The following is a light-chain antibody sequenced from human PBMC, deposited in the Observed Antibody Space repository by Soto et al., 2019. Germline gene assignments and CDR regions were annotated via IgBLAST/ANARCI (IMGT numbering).Light chain of an antibody. CDR3: QQYNNWPPVT. CDR2: GAS. J-gene: IGKJ4*01. V-gene: IGKV3-15*01. CDR1: QSISNN. Sequence: EIVMTQSPATLSVSPGESATLSCRASQSISNNLAWYQQKPGQTPRLLIYGASTRASGVPARVSGSGSGTEFTLTISSLQSADFAVYYCQQYNNWPPVTFGGGTKVEI.